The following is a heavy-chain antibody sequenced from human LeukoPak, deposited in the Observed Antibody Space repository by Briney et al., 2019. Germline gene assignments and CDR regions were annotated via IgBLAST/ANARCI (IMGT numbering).Heavy chain of an antibody. CDR2: INSDGSST. V-gene: IGHV3-74*01. CDR3: ARDPGHMVATGYYYYRIDG. D-gene: IGHD5-12*01. J-gene: IGHJ6*04. CDR1: GFTFSSYW. Sequence: EGSLRLSCAASGFTFSSYWMHWVRQAPGKGLVWVSRINSDGSSTSYADSVKGRFTISRDNAKNTLYLQMNRLRAEDTGVYYWARDPGHMVATGYYYYRIDGWGKGTTVTVSS.